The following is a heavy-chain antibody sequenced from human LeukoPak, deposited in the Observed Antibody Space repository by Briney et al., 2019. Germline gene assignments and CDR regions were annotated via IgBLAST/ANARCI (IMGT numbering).Heavy chain of an antibody. CDR2: ITGSGRSA. D-gene: IGHD3-3*01. Sequence: GGSLRLSCAASGLTFNSYDLSWVRQAPGKGLDWVSGITGSGRSAFYADSVKGRFTISRDNSKNTLYLQMNSLRAEDTAVYYCAKVSWSASDRHCWGQGTLVTVSS. V-gene: IGHV3-23*01. CDR1: GLTFNSYD. J-gene: IGHJ4*02. CDR3: AKVSWSASDRHC.